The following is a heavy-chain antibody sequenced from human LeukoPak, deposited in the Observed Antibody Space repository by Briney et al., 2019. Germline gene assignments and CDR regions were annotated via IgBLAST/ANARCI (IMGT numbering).Heavy chain of an antibody. Sequence: PGGSLRLSCEASGFTFSYYAMSWVRQAPGKGLAWVSVISSSADSTYYADSVKGRFTISRDNSKHTLYLQMNSLRAEDTAVYYCAKPLEKYTYGGNFDYWGQGILVTVSS. D-gene: IGHD4-23*01. CDR2: ISSSADST. V-gene: IGHV3-23*01. J-gene: IGHJ4*02. CDR1: GFTFSYYA. CDR3: AKPLEKYTYGGNFDY.